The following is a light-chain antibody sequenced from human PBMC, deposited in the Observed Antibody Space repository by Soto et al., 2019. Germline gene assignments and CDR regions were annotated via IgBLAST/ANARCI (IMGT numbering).Light chain of an antibody. CDR1: QTILYSSNNRNY. CDR3: QQYYRTPIT. CDR2: WAS. Sequence: DIVMTQSPESLAVSLGERATINCKSSQTILYSSNNRNYLAWYQQRPGQSPRLLIYWASTRESGVPDRFSGSGSGADFTPSISSLQAEDVAVYFCQQYYRTPITFGGATKVEI. V-gene: IGKV4-1*01. J-gene: IGKJ4*01.